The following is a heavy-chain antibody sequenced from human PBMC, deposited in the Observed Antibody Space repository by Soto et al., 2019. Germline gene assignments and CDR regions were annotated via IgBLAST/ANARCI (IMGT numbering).Heavy chain of an antibody. CDR1: GGTLSSYA. CDR3: ARGRKRYCSGGSCYSVFYWFDP. Sequence: SVKVSCKASGGTLSSYAISWVRQAPGQGLEWMGGIIPIFGTANYAQKFQGRVTITADESTSTAYMELSSLRSEDTAVYYCARGRKRYCSGGSCYSVFYWFDPWGQGTLVTVSS. CDR2: IIPIFGTA. D-gene: IGHD2-15*01. V-gene: IGHV1-69*13. J-gene: IGHJ5*02.